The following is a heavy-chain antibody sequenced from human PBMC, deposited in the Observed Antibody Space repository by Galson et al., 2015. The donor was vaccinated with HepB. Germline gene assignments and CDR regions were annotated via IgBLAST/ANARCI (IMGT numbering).Heavy chain of an antibody. J-gene: IGHJ3*02. D-gene: IGHD3-10*01. V-gene: IGHV1-46*01. Sequence: SVKVSCKAYGYTFTNYNIHWVRQAPGHGLEWMGIIYASGGGTSHTQKFQGRVTMTRDKSTTTVYMELRSLRSEDTAIYYCARDQGSGSYAFDIWGQGTMVSVSS. CDR2: IYASGGGT. CDR3: ARDQGSGSYAFDI. CDR1: GYTFTNYN.